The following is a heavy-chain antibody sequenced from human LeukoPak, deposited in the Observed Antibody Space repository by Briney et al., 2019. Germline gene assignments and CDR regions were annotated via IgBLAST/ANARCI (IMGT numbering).Heavy chain of an antibody. J-gene: IGHJ4*02. CDR3: ARSVRYYDSSGYTDY. Sequence: GGSLRLSCAASGFTFSSFSMNWVRQAPGKGLEWVSYISSTSSTIYYADSVKGRFTISRDNAKNSLYLQMNSLRAEDTAVYYCARSVRYYDSSGYTDYWGQGTLVTVSS. D-gene: IGHD3-22*01. CDR2: ISSTSSTI. V-gene: IGHV3-48*01. CDR1: GFTFSSFS.